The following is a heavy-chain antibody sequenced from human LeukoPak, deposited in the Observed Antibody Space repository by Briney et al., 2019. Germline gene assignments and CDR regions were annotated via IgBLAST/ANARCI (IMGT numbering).Heavy chain of an antibody. D-gene: IGHD6-13*01. J-gene: IGHJ3*02. CDR1: GFTFSDYY. Sequence: GGSLRLSCAASGFTFSDYYMSWIRQAPGKGLEWVSYISSSGSTIYYADSVKGRFTISRDNAKNSLYLQMNSLRAEDTAVYYCARHRASSWYDAFDIWGQGTMVTVSS. CDR3: ARHRASSWYDAFDI. V-gene: IGHV3-11*01. CDR2: ISSSGSTI.